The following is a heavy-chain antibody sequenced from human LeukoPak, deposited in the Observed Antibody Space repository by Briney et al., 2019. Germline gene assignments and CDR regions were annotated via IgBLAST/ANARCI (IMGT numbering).Heavy chain of an antibody. CDR3: AKDQSGRYYDSSGYYSYYYYYYMDV. Sequence: GGSLRLSCAASGFTFSSYGMHWVRQAPGKGLEWVAVISYDGSNKYYADSVKGRFTISRDNSKNTLYLQMNSLRAEDTAVYYCAKDQSGRYYDSSGYYSYYYYYYMDVWGKGTTATTSS. J-gene: IGHJ6*03. D-gene: IGHD3-22*01. CDR1: GFTFSSYG. CDR2: ISYDGSNK. V-gene: IGHV3-30*18.